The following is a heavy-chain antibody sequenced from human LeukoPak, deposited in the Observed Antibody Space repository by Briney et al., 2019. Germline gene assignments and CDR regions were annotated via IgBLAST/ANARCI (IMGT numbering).Heavy chain of an antibody. V-gene: IGHV3-7*03. Sequence: PGGSLRLSCAASGFTFSGYWMSWVRQAPGKGLEWVANINRDGSDTQYVDSVKGRFTISRDNAKNSLYLQMNSLRAEDTALYYCAKGGYSSSWYQGRTIDYWGQGTLVTVSS. D-gene: IGHD6-13*01. CDR2: INRDGSDT. CDR3: AKGGYSSSWYQGRTIDY. CDR1: GFTFSGYW. J-gene: IGHJ4*02.